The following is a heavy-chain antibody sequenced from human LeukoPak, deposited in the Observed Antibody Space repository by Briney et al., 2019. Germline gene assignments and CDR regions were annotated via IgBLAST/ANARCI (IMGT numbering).Heavy chain of an antibody. Sequence: GRSLRLSCAAPGFTFDDYAMHWVRQAPGKGLEWVSGISWNSGSIGYADSVKGRFTISRDNAKNSLYLQMNSLRAEDTALYYCEKATDSGGYTLVGYWGQGTLVTVSS. D-gene: IGHD3-22*01. CDR1: GFTFDDYA. V-gene: IGHV3-9*01. CDR2: ISWNSGSI. CDR3: EKATDSGGYTLVGY. J-gene: IGHJ4*02.